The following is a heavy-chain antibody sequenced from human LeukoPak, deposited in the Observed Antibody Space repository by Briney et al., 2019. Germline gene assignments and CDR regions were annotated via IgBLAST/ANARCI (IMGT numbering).Heavy chain of an antibody. CDR2: IIPIFGTA. Sequence: ASVKVSCKASGGTFSSYAISWVRQAPGQGLEWMGGIIPIFGTANYAQKFQGRVTTTADESTSTAYMELSSLRSEDTAVYYCARGYVEGSGWYLANHYYYYYIDVWGKGTTVTISS. CDR1: GGTFSSYA. CDR3: ARGYVEGSGWYLANHYYYYYIDV. V-gene: IGHV1-69*13. J-gene: IGHJ6*03. D-gene: IGHD6-19*01.